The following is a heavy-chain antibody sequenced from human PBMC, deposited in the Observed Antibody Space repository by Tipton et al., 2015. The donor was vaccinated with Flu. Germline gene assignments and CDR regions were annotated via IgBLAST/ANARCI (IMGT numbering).Heavy chain of an antibody. D-gene: IGHD6-13*01. V-gene: IGHV3-74*01. CDR1: GFTFSSYW. J-gene: IGHJ4*02. Sequence: SLRLSCAASGFTFSSYWMHWVRQAPGKGLVWVSRINSDGSSTSYADSVKGRFTISRDNAKNTLYLQMNSLRAEDTAVYYCARASLFIAAAGFDYWGQGTLVTVSS. CDR2: INSDGSST. CDR3: ARASLFIAAAGFDY.